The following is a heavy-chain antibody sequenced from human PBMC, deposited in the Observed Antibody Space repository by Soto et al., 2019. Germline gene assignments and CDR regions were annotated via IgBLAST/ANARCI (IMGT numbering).Heavy chain of an antibody. CDR3: ARDFIDSSGYYYFDY. J-gene: IGHJ4*02. Sequence: GGSLRLSCAASGFTVSSNYMSWVRQAPGKGLEWVSVIYSGGSTYYADSVKGRFTISRHNSKNTLYLQMNSLRAEDTAVYYCARDFIDSSGYYYFDYWGQGTLVTVSS. CDR1: GFTVSSNY. V-gene: IGHV3-53*04. CDR2: IYSGGST. D-gene: IGHD3-22*01.